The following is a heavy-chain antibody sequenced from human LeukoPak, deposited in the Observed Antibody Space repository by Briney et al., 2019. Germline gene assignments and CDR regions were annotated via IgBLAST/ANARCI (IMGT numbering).Heavy chain of an antibody. CDR1: GYTLTELS. V-gene: IGHV1-24*01. CDR3: ATRAAASYYDSSGYYYGLDY. J-gene: IGHJ4*02. D-gene: IGHD3-22*01. CDR2: FDPEDGET. Sequence: ASVTVSFTVSGYTLTELSMHWVRQAPGKGLEWMGGFDPEDGETIYAQKFQGRVTMTEDTSTDTAYMELSSLRSEDTAVYYCATRAAASYYDSSGYYYGLDYWGQGTLVTVSS.